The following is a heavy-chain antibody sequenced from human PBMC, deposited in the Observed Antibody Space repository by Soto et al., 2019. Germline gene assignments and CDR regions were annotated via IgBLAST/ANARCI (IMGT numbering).Heavy chain of an antibody. V-gene: IGHV1-3*01. D-gene: IGHD6-13*01. CDR3: AREGPRGGWSSSWYELGAFDI. CDR1: GYTFTSYA. CDR2: INAGNGNT. Sequence: QVQLVQSGAEVKKPGASVKVSCKASGYTFTSYAMHWVRQAPGQRLEWMGWINAGNGNTKYSQKFQGRVTITRDTSASTAYMELSSLRSEDTAVYYCAREGPRGGWSSSWYELGAFDIWGQGTMVTVSS. J-gene: IGHJ3*02.